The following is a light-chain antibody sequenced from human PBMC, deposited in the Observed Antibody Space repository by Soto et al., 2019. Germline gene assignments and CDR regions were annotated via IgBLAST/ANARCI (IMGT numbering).Light chain of an antibody. CDR1: QSLLHSNGYNY. Sequence: DIVMSQSPLSLPVTPGEPASISCRSSQSLLHSNGYNYLDWYLQKPGQSPQLLIYLGSNRASGGPGRFSGSGSGTDFTLKISRVEAEDVGVYYCMQALQTRSTFGQGTRLEIK. J-gene: IGKJ5*01. V-gene: IGKV2-28*01. CDR2: LGS. CDR3: MQALQTRST.